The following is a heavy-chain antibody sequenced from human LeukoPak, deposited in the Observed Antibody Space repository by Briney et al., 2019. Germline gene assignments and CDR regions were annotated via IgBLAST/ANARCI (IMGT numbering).Heavy chain of an antibody. J-gene: IGHJ4*02. Sequence: PSETLSLACTVSGYSISSGYYWGWIRQPPGQGLEWIGSIYHSGSTYYNPSLKSRVTISVDTSKNQFSLKLSSVTAADTAVYYCARERSAVAVLTPFDYWGQGTLVTVSS. D-gene: IGHD6-19*01. CDR3: ARERSAVAVLTPFDY. V-gene: IGHV4-38-2*02. CDR2: IYHSGST. CDR1: GYSISSGYY.